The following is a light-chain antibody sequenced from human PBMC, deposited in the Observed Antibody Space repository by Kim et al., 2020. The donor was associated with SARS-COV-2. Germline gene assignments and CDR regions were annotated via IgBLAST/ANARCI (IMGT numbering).Light chain of an antibody. CDR3: QVWDSSSDHRVV. J-gene: IGLJ2*01. CDR1: SIGSKS. CDR2: YDS. Sequence: SYELTQPPSLSVAPRKTARVSCGGNSIGSKSVHWYQQRSGQAPVLVIYYDSDRPSGIPERFSGSNSGNTATLTISRVEAGDEADYYCQVWDSSSDHRVVFGGGTQLTVL. V-gene: IGLV3-21*04.